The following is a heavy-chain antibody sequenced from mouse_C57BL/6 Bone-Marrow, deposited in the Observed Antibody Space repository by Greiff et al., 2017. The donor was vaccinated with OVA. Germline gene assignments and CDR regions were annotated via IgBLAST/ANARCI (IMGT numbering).Heavy chain of an antibody. J-gene: IGHJ3*01. V-gene: IGHV1-50*01. CDR1: GYTFTSYW. CDR2: IDPSDSYT. Sequence: QVQLQQSGAELVKPGASVKLSCKASGYTFTSYWMQWVKQRPGQGLEWIGEIDPSDSYTNYNQKFKGKAALTVDTSSSTTYMQLSSLTSEDSAVYYCARGDPDWFAYWGQGTLVTVSA. CDR3: ARGDPDWFAY.